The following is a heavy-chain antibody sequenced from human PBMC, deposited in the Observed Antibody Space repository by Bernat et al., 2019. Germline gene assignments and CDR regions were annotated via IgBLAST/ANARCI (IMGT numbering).Heavy chain of an antibody. CDR2: INTNNGNT. V-gene: IGHV1-18*01. D-gene: IGHD3-10*01. CDR3: AILWPGY. CDR1: GYTFTGYG. Sequence: QVHLVQSGADVKKPGASVKVSCKASGYTFTGYGITWVRQAPGQGLEWLGWINTNNGNTHYAQNLQGRVTVTTDTSPSTAYMELRSLRSDDTALYYCAILWPGYWGQGTLVTVSS. J-gene: IGHJ4*02.